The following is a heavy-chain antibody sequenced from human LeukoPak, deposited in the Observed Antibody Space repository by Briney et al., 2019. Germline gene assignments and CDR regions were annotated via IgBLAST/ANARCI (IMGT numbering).Heavy chain of an antibody. J-gene: IGHJ4*02. CDR2: IWYDGSNK. CDR3: AKALGLRTTAMATFDY. Sequence: GGSLRLSCAASGFTFSSYGMHWVRQAPGKGLEWVAVIWYDGSNKYYADSVKGRFTISRDNSKNTLYLQINSLRAEDTAVYYCAKALGLRTTAMATFDYWGQGTLVTVSS. D-gene: IGHD5-18*01. V-gene: IGHV3-33*06. CDR1: GFTFSSYG.